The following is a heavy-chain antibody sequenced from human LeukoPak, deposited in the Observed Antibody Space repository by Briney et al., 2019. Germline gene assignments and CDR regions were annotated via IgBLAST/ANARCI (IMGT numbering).Heavy chain of an antibody. V-gene: IGHV4-34*01. CDR2: INHSGST. CDR1: GFTVSSNY. J-gene: IGHJ4*02. CDR3: ASTMKDYYGSGSYYNRGVWAR. Sequence: GSLRLSCAASGFTVSSNYMSWIRQPPGKGLEWIGEINHSGSTNYNPSLKSRVTISVDTSKNQFSLKLSSVTAADTAVYYCASTMKDYYGSGSYYNRGVWARWGQGTLVTVSS. D-gene: IGHD3-10*01.